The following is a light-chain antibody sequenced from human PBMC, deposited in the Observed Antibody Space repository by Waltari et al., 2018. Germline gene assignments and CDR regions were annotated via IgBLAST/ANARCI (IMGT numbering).Light chain of an antibody. Sequence: QSALTQPPSVSGTPGQRVTISCSTSSSDIGSATLNWYQQLPGTAPKLLIFGHDHRPSGVPDRFSGSKSGTSASLAIRGRQSEDEADYYCAAWDKSLSGPVFGGGTKLTVL. CDR3: AAWDKSLSGPV. CDR1: SSDIGSAT. V-gene: IGLV1-44*01. J-gene: IGLJ3*02. CDR2: GHD.